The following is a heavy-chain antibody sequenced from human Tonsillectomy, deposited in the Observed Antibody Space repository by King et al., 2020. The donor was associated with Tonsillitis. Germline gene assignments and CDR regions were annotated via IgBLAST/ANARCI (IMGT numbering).Heavy chain of an antibody. V-gene: IGHV4-30-4*01. CDR1: GVSISSGDYY. CDR2: ILYSGST. J-gene: IGHJ6*02. D-gene: IGHD2-2*01. CDR3: AGVPKDGRYCSSTSRFPYYYGMDV. Sequence: QLQESGPGLVKPSQTLSLTCTVSGVSISSGDYYWSWIRQPPGKGLEWIGYILYSGSTYYNPPLKSRVTISVDTSKNQFSLKLSSVTAADTAVCYCAGVPKDGRYCSSTSRFPYYYGMDVWGQGTTVTVSS.